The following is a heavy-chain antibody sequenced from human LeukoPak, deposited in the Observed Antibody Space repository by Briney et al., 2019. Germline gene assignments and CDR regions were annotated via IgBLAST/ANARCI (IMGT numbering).Heavy chain of an antibody. D-gene: IGHD3-3*01. V-gene: IGHV3-53*01. CDR2: IYSGGST. Sequence: GGSLRLSCAASGFTDSSNYMSWVRQAPGKGLEWVSVIYSGGSTYYADSVKGRFTISRDNSKNTLYLQMNSLRAEDTAVYYCARGGGRSGYYANYWGQGTLVTVSS. CDR3: ARGGGRSGYYANY. J-gene: IGHJ4*02. CDR1: GFTDSSNY.